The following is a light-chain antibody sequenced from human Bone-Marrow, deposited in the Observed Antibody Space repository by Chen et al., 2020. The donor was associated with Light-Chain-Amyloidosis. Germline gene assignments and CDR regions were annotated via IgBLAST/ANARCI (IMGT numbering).Light chain of an antibody. V-gene: IGKV3-15*01. CDR2: GAS. CDR3: QQRSNWPRT. J-gene: IGKJ4*01. CDR1: QSVSSN. Sequence: EIVMTQSPATLSVSPGERVIFSCRASQSVSSNLAWYQQRPGQTPRLLIYGASTRATGISARFSGSGSGTDFTLTISSLEPEDFAVHYCQQRSNWPRTFGGGTKVEIK.